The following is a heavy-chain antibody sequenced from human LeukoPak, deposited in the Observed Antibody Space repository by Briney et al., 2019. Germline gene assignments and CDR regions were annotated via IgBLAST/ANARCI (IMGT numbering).Heavy chain of an antibody. V-gene: IGHV3-30*02. J-gene: IGHJ3*02. CDR1: GFSFSSYA. CDR3: AKLVVVRVDAFDI. D-gene: IGHD3-22*01. Sequence: PGGSLRLSCAASGFSFSSYAMHWVRQAPGRDLQWVAFIRYAEINKYYADSVKGRFTISRDNSKNTLYLQMNSLRAEDTAVYYCAKLVVVRVDAFDIWGQGTMVTVSS. CDR2: IRYAEINK.